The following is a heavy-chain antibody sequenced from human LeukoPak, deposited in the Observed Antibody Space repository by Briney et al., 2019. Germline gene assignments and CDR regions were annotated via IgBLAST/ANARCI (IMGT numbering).Heavy chain of an antibody. Sequence: PSQTLSLTCTVSGGSISSGGYYWSWIRQLPGKGLEWIGYIYYSGSTYYNPSLKSRVTISVDTSKNQFSLKLSSVTAADTAVYYYARDEGGAKLDYWGQGTLVTVSS. D-gene: IGHD3-16*01. CDR2: IYYSGST. J-gene: IGHJ4*02. V-gene: IGHV4-31*03. CDR1: GGSISSGGYY. CDR3: ARDEGGAKLDY.